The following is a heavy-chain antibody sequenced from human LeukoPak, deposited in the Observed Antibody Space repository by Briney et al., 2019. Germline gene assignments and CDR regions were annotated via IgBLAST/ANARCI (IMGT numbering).Heavy chain of an antibody. J-gene: IGHJ4*02. V-gene: IGHV4-31*03. CDR1: GGSISSSAYH. Sequence: SETLSLTCSVSGGSISSSAYHWSWFRQHPGKGLEWIGYIYYTGRTYYSPSLKSRVTISLDTSKNQFSLNLSSVTAADTAVYLCARGVGAVDHFDYWGQGTLVTVSS. D-gene: IGHD1-26*01. CDR3: ARGVGAVDHFDY. CDR2: IYYTGRT.